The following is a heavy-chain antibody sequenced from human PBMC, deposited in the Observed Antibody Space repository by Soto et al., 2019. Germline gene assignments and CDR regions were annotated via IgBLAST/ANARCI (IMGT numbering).Heavy chain of an antibody. CDR1: GYTFTNYG. Sequence: QVQLVQSGTEVKKPGASVKVSCKASGYTFTNYGIIWVRQAPGQGLEWMGWISADNGDTNYAQKLQGRVTMTTDTATSTGYMELRNLRSDDTAVDYCARRGVLPDYWGQGTLVTVSS. CDR3: ARRGVLPDY. CDR2: ISADNGDT. V-gene: IGHV1-18*01. J-gene: IGHJ4*02.